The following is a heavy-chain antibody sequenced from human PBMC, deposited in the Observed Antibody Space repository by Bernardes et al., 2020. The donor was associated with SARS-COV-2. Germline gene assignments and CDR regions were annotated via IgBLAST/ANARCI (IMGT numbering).Heavy chain of an antibody. CDR1: GYTFTDYY. D-gene: IGHD6-13*01. CDR2: ISPNSGGT. Sequence: ASVKVSCKASGYTFTDYYIHWVRQAPGQGLEWMGRISPNSGGTDSAQKFQGRVTMTRDTSISTAYMELTRLRSDDTAIYYCARRYYSSFHGFDIWGQGTMVTVSS. CDR3: ARRYYSSFHGFDI. V-gene: IGHV1-2*06. J-gene: IGHJ3*02.